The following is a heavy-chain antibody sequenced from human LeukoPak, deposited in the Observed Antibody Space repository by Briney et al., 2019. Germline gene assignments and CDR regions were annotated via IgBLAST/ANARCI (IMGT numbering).Heavy chain of an antibody. CDR3: ARAPMGSSWLNWFDP. CDR2: IYYSGST. V-gene: IGHV4-59*01. CDR1: GGSISSYY. Sequence: SETLSLTCTVSGGSISSYYWSWIRQPPGKGLEWIGYIYYSGSTNYNPSLKSRVTISVDTSKNQFSLKLSSVTAADTAVYYCARAPMGSSWLNWFDPWGQGTLVTVSS. J-gene: IGHJ5*02. D-gene: IGHD6-13*01.